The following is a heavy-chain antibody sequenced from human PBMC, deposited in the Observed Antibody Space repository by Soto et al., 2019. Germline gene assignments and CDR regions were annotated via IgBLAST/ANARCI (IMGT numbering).Heavy chain of an antibody. V-gene: IGHV3-23*01. CDR1: GFTFSRYA. CDR3: AKDGSSGYYWCAFDI. D-gene: IGHD3-22*01. J-gene: IGHJ3*02. Sequence: VGSLRLSCAASGFTFSRYAMSWVRQARGKGLEWVSAISGSGGSTYYADSVKGRFTISRDNSKNTLYLQMNSLRAEDTAVYYCAKDGSSGYYWCAFDIWGQGTMVTVSS. CDR2: ISGSGGST.